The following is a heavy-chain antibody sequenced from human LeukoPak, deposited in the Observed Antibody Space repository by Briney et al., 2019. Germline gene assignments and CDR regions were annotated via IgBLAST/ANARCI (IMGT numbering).Heavy chain of an antibody. CDR3: ARAYSNWFDP. CDR1: GYSITSGYY. CDR2: IYHSGST. J-gene: IGHJ5*02. D-gene: IGHD4-11*01. V-gene: IGHV4-38-2*01. Sequence: SETLSLTCAVSGYSITSGYYWGWIRQPPGKGLEWIGTIYHSGSTYNNLSLKSRVTMSVDTSKNQFSLKLTSVTAADTAVYYCARAYSNWFDPWGQGTLVTVSS.